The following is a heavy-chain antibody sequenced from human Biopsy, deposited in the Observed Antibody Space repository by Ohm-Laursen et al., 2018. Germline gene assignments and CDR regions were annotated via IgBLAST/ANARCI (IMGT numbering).Heavy chain of an antibody. CDR2: IFYSGII. CDR3: ARHPTGFWFDP. V-gene: IGHV4-39*01. Sequence: SETLSLTCTVSGGSVSSNTNYWAWIRQPPGKGLEWIGSIFYSGIIYYNPSLKSRVRISVDTSKNQFSLNLNSVTAADTAVYYCARHPTGFWFDPWGQGTLVIVSS. CDR1: GGSVSSNTNY. J-gene: IGHJ5*02.